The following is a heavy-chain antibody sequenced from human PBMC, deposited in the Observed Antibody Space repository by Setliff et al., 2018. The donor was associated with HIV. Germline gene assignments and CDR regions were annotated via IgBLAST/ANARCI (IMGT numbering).Heavy chain of an antibody. D-gene: IGHD1-26*01. J-gene: IGHJ6*02. V-gene: IGHV1-18*01. CDR1: GYMFIAYG. Sequence: ASVKVSCKPSGYMFIAYGMSWVRRAPGQGLEWMGWIGPYNDRTEYAQEFQGRVSLTIDTSASTAYMELRSLRSDDTAVYYCARGVGINYYYYYGMDVWGQGTTVTVSS. CDR2: IGPYNDRT. CDR3: ARGVGINYYYYYGMDV.